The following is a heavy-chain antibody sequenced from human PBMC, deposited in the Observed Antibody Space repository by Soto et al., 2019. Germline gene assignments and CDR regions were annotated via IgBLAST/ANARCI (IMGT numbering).Heavy chain of an antibody. J-gene: IGHJ3*02. CDR1: GFTFSSYA. CDR2: ITCNGSNK. V-gene: IGHV3-30-3*01. D-gene: IGHD6-6*01. CDR3: AKDYKIAARPSRVAFDI. Sequence: GGSLRLSCAASGFTFSSYAMHWVRQAPGKGLEWVAVITCNGSNKYYADSVKGRFTISRDNSKNTLYLQMNSLRAEDTAVYYCAKDYKIAARPSRVAFDIWGQGIMVTVSS.